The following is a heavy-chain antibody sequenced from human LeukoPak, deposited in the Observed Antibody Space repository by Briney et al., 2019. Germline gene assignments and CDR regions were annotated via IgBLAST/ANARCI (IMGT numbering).Heavy chain of an antibody. D-gene: IGHD2-21*01. V-gene: IGHV1-46*01. CDR2: INPSGGST. CDR1: GFTFTSYY. Sequence: GRSLRLSCAASGFTFTSYYMPWVRQAPGQGLEWMGIINPSGGSTSYAQKFQGRVTMTRDTSTSTVYMELSSLRSEDTAVYYCAVTRPHSYDYWGQGTLVTVSS. J-gene: IGHJ4*02. CDR3: AVTRPHSYDY.